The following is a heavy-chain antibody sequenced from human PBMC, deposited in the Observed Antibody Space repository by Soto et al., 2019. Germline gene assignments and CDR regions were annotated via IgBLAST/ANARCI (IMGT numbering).Heavy chain of an antibody. CDR1: GFSLSDDTMG. CDR3: ARIVRPGTVPTFDF. CDR2: IFSNHEK. Sequence: VTLKESGPVLVKPTETLTLTCTVSGFSLSDDTMGVSWVRQSPGKAPEWLVHIFSNHEKSYRRSLQSRLSISKDTSNSQVVLMMTNMDPEDTGTYFCARIVRPGTVPTFDFWCQGTLVTVSS. J-gene: IGHJ4*02. D-gene: IGHD1-7*01. V-gene: IGHV2-26*01.